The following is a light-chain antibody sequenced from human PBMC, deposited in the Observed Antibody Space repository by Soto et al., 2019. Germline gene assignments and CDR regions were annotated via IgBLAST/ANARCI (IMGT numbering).Light chain of an antibody. CDR3: QQRSSLPRT. J-gene: IGKJ1*01. V-gene: IGKV3-11*01. CDR2: DAS. Sequence: EIVLTQSPATLSLSPGERATLSCRASQSVSSYLAWYQQKPGQVPRLVIYDASNRATGIPGRFSGSGSGTDFTLTISSLEPEDFLVYYCQQRSSLPRTFGQGTKVEIK. CDR1: QSVSSY.